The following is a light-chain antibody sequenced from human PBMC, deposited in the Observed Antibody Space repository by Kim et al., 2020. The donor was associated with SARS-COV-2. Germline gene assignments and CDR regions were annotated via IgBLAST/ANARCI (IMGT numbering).Light chain of an antibody. V-gene: IGKV3-20*01. CDR3: QQYATSPQT. Sequence: DIVLTQFPGTLSLSPGERATLSCRASQSVSTSYLAWYQHKPGQAPRILIFGASTRAPGTPDRFSGSGSGTDFTLTISRLEPEDSAVYYCQQYATSPQTFGQGTKLEF. J-gene: IGKJ2*01. CDR2: GAS. CDR1: QSVSTSY.